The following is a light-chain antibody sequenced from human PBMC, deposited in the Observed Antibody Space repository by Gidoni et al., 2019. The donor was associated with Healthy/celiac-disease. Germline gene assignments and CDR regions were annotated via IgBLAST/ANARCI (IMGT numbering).Light chain of an antibody. Sequence: SYVLTPPPSVSVAPGQPAIITCGGNNIGSKSVHWYQQKPGQAPVLVVYDDDDRPSEIPERFSGSNSGNTATLTISRVEVGDEADYYCQVWILTTYQMMFGGGTRLTVL. J-gene: IGLJ3*02. CDR1: NIGSKS. V-gene: IGLV3-21*02. CDR3: QVWILTTYQMM. CDR2: DDD.